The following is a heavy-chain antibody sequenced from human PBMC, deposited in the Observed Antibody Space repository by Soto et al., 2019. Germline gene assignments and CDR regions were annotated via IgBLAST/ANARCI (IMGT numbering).Heavy chain of an antibody. Sequence: PGGSLRLSCTASGFTFSKACMIWVRQAPGKGLDWVGRIKSMTDGGTTDHAAPVKGRFAISRDDLKNTLYLQMNTLITEDRAVYYCTTVPLWRHSYYGMDVWGQGTTVTVSS. J-gene: IGHJ6*02. CDR3: TTVPLWRHSYYGMDV. CDR2: IKSMTDGGTT. CDR1: GFTFSKAC. V-gene: IGHV3-15*01. D-gene: IGHD3-3*01.